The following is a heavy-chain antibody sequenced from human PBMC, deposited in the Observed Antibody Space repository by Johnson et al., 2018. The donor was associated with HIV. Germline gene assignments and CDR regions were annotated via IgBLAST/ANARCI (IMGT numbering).Heavy chain of an antibody. CDR1: GFTFSDFF. D-gene: IGHD5-24*01. Sequence: QVRLVESGGGVVQPGRSLRLSCAASGFTFSDFFMSWIRQAPGKGLEWVAYMSTSGSTKFYADSVKGRFTISRDNAKNSLYLQMNSLRVEDTAVYYCARDGPWLQSQRNAFDIWGQGTMVTVSS. V-gene: IGHV3-11*04. CDR2: MSTSGSTK. J-gene: IGHJ3*02. CDR3: ARDGPWLQSQRNAFDI.